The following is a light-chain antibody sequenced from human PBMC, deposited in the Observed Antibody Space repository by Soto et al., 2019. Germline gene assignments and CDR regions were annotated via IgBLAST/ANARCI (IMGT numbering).Light chain of an antibody. Sequence: EIVLTQSPGTLSLSPGERATFTCRASQSVSSRYLAWYQQKPGQPPRLLIYGASSRATGIPDRFSGSGSGTEFTLTISSLQPEDFATYYCQQSYSTLALTFGGGTK. CDR2: GAS. CDR3: QQSYSTLALT. J-gene: IGKJ4*01. CDR1: QSVSSRY. V-gene: IGKV3-20*01.